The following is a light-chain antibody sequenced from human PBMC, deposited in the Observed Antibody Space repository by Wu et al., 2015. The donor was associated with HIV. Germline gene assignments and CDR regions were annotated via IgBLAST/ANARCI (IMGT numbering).Light chain of an antibody. CDR1: QDISNY. V-gene: IGKV1-33*01. Sequence: DIQMTQSPSSLSASVGDRVTITCQASQDISNYLNWYQHKLGRAPKVLIYDASNLDAGVPSRFSGSGSGTHFTFTISSLQPADTGTYYCQQYDRVPYSFGQGTKLEI. CDR3: QQYDRVPYS. CDR2: DAS. J-gene: IGKJ2*03.